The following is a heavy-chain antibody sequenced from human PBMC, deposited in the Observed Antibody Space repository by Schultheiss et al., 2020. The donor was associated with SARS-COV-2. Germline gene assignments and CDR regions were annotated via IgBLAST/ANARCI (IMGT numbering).Heavy chain of an antibody. Sequence: GGSLRLSCATSGLSFNIYSMYWVRQAPGRGLEWVSHINSDGSSTSYADSVKGRFTISRDNSKNTLYLQMNSLRAEDTAVYYCARDDETAIVVGIGSFDYWGQGTLVTVSS. CDR1: GLSFNIYS. V-gene: IGHV3-74*01. CDR3: ARDDETAIVVGIGSFDY. CDR2: INSDGSST. J-gene: IGHJ4*02. D-gene: IGHD3-22*01.